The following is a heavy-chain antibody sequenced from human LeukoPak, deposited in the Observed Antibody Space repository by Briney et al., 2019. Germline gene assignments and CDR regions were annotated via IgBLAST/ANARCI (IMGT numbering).Heavy chain of an antibody. Sequence: PSETLSLTCTVSGGSISSYYWSWIRRPPGKGLEWIGDIYYSGSTNYNPSLKSRLTISVDTSKNQFSLKLSSVTAADTAVYFCAREGSSSSGIYFDYWGQGTLVTVSS. V-gene: IGHV4-59*01. CDR3: AREGSSSSGIYFDY. CDR2: IYYSGST. J-gene: IGHJ4*02. CDR1: GGSISSYY. D-gene: IGHD6-6*01.